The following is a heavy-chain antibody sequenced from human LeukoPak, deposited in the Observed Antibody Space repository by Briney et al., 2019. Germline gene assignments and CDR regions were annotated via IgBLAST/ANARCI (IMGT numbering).Heavy chain of an antibody. CDR1: GFTFNLYT. Sequence: GGSLRLSCAASGFTFNLYTMNWVRQAPGKGLEWVAYISSSSSTKYYADSVKGRFTISRDNAKNSLYLQMNSLRDEDTAVYYCARDPTSTYLFDSWGQGTLVTVSS. V-gene: IGHV3-48*02. J-gene: IGHJ4*02. CDR2: ISSSSSTK. D-gene: IGHD5/OR15-5a*01. CDR3: ARDPTSTYLFDS.